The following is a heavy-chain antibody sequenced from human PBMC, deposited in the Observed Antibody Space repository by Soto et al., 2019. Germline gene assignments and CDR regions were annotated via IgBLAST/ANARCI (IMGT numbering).Heavy chain of an antibody. Sequence: SLNVSCKASGFTFTSSSFQWVLHSRVQRLELIGFIGVGIVNIHYAQKFQERVTITRDMSTNTAYMELSSLRSEDTAVYYCAEISVNFDHWGQGPLVTVSS. V-gene: IGHV1-58*01. D-gene: IGHD1-26*01. J-gene: IGHJ4*02. CDR3: AEISVNFDH. CDR2: IGVGIVNI. CDR1: GFTFTSSS.